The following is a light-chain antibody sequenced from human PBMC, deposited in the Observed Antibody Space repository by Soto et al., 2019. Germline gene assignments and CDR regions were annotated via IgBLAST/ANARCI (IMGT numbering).Light chain of an antibody. V-gene: IGKV3-20*01. J-gene: IGKJ1*01. CDR2: GAS. Sequence: EIVLTQSPGTLSLSPGERATLSCRASQSVSNNYLALYQQKPGQAPRLLIYGASNRATGIPDRFSGSGSGTDFTLTISRLEPEDFAVYYCQQYGNSPQMFGQGTQVDIK. CDR3: QQYGNSPQM. CDR1: QSVSNNY.